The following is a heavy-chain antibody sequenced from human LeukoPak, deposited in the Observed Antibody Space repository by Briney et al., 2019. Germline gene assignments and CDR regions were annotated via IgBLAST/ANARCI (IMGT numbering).Heavy chain of an antibody. J-gene: IGHJ4*02. V-gene: IGHV4-59*01. CDR1: GGSISSYY. D-gene: IGHD3-3*01. CDR3: ARVSGFLEWLSEYYFDY. CDR2: VYYSGST. Sequence: SETLSLTCTVSGGSISSYYWSWIRQPPGQGLEWIGYVYYSGSTNYNPSLKSRVTISVDTSKNQFSLKLSSVTAADTAVYYCARVSGFLEWLSEYYFDYWGQGTLVTVSS.